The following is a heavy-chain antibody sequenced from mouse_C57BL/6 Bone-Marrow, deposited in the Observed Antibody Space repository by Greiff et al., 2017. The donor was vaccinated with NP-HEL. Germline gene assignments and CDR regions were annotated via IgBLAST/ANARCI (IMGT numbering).Heavy chain of an antibody. J-gene: IGHJ3*01. CDR2: IRNKANGYTT. CDR1: GFTFTDYY. D-gene: IGHD1-1*01. Sequence: VQLKESGGGLVQPGGSLSLSCAASGFTFTDYYMSWVRQPPGKALEWLGFIRNKANGYTTEYSASVKGRFTISRDNSQSILYLQMNALRAEDSATYYCARSTVVPFAYWGQGTLVTVSA. CDR3: ARSTVVPFAY. V-gene: IGHV7-3*01.